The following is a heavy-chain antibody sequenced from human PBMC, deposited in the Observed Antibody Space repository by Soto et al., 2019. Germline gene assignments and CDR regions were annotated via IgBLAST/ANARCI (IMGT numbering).Heavy chain of an antibody. CDR2: IIPIFGTA. J-gene: IGHJ5*02. Sequence: SVKVSCKASGGTFSSYAISWVRQAPGQGLEWMGGIIPIFGTANYAQKFQGRVTITADKSTSTAYMELSSLRSEDTAVYYCAREGYSGYDNGFDPWGQGTLVTVSS. CDR1: GGTFSSYA. D-gene: IGHD5-12*01. V-gene: IGHV1-69*06. CDR3: AREGYSGYDNGFDP.